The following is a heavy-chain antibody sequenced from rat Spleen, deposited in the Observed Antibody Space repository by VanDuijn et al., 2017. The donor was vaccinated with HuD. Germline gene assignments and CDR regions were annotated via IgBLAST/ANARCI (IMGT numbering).Heavy chain of an antibody. D-gene: IGHD5-1*01. CDR2: IWTGGST. CDR1: GFSLTSYN. V-gene: IGHV2-30*01. CDR3: ARSRLTGGYYFDY. Sequence: QVQLKESGPGLVQPSQTLSLTCTVSGFSLTSYNVHWVRQPTGKGLEWMGVIWTGGSTDYNSALKSRLSISKDTSKSQIFLKMNNLQTEDTAMYFCARSRLTGGYYFDYWGQGVMVTVSS. J-gene: IGHJ2*01.